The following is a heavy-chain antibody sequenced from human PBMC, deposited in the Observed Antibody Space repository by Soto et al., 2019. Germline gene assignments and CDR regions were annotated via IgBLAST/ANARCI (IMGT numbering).Heavy chain of an antibody. D-gene: IGHD5-12*01. CDR3: ARTQGEGWATYFDY. V-gene: IGHV1-3*01. J-gene: IGHJ4*02. CDR2: INAGNGNT. Sequence: QVQLVQSGAEVKKPGASVKVSCKASGYTFTSYAMHWVRQAPGQRLEWMGWINAGNGNTKYSQRFQGRVTITRDTSASTAYMELSSLRSEDTAVYYCARTQGEGWATYFDYWGQGTLVTVSS. CDR1: GYTFTSYA.